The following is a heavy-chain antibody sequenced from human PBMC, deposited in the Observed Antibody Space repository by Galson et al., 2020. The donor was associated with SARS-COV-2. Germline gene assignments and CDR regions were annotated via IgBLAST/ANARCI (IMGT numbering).Heavy chain of an antibody. CDR1: GGSISSSSYY. CDR2: IYSSGSP. J-gene: IGHJ4*02. D-gene: IGHD6-19*01. Sequence: SETLSLTCTVSGGSISSSSYYWGWIRQPPGKGLEWIGSIYSSGSPYYNPSLKSRVTISVDTSKNQFSLKLSSVTAADTAVYYCARLYSSGWYDGGFDYWGQGTLVTVSS. CDR3: ARLYSSGWYDGGFDY. V-gene: IGHV4-39*01.